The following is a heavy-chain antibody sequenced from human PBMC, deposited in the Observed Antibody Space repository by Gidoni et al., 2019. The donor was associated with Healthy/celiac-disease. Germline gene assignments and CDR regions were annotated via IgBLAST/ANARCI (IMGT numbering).Heavy chain of an antibody. V-gene: IGHV3-23*01. Sequence: QPPGKGLEWVSAISGSGGSTYYADSVKGRFTISRDNSKNTLYLQMNSLRAEDTAVYYCAKARIVMRDAFDIWGQGTMVTVSS. CDR3: AKARIVMRDAFDI. D-gene: IGHD2-15*01. J-gene: IGHJ3*02. CDR2: ISGSGGST.